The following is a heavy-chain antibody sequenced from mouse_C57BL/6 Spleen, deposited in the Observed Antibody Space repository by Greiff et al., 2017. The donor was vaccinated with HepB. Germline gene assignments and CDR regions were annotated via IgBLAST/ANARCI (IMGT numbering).Heavy chain of an antibody. CDR2: IWTGEGT. J-gene: IGHJ4*01. D-gene: IGHD1-1*01. CDR3: ARIGTTVVEDYAMDY. CDR1: GFSLTSYA. Sequence: QVQLKESGPGLVAPSQSLSITCTVSGFSLTSYAISWVRQPPGKGLEWLGVIWTGEGTNYNSALKSRLSSSKDNSKSKVFLKMNRLQTDDTARYYCARIGTTVVEDYAMDYWGQGTSVTVSS. V-gene: IGHV2-9-1*01.